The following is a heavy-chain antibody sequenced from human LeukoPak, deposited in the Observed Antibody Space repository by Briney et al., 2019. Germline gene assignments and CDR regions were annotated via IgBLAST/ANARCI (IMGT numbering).Heavy chain of an antibody. V-gene: IGHV4-34*01. CDR2: INHSGST. CDR3: ARVCTYHYNYHYMDV. D-gene: IGHD1-1*01. J-gene: IGHJ6*03. Sequence: SETLSLTCAVYGGSFCCYYWSWIRQPPGKGLEWIGEINHSGSTNYNPSLKSRVTISVDTSKNQFSLKLSSVTAADTAVYYCARVCTYHYNYHYMDVWGKGTPVTVSS. CDR1: GGSFCCYY.